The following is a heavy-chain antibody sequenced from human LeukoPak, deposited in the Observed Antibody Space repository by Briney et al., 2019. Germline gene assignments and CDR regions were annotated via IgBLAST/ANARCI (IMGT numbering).Heavy chain of an antibody. CDR2: IYYSGST. V-gene: IGHV4-59*01. D-gene: IGHD3-10*01. Sequence: SETLSLTCTVSGGSISSYYWSWIRQPPGKGLEWIGYIYYSGSTNYNPSLKSRVTISVDTSKNQFSLKLSSVTAADTAVYYCARAGRGVIISWGQGTLVTVSS. CDR3: ARAGRGVIIS. J-gene: IGHJ5*02. CDR1: GGSISSYY.